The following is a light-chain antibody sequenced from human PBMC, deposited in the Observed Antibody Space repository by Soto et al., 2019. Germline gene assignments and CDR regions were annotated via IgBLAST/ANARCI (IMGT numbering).Light chain of an antibody. Sequence: EIVLTQSPATLSLSPGERATLSCRASQNVGSYLAWYQQKPGQAPRLLIYDASNRATGIPARFSGSGSGTDFTLPITSLEPEDFAVYYCQQRGNWPLTFCGGTKLEIK. CDR2: DAS. CDR3: QQRGNWPLT. J-gene: IGKJ4*01. V-gene: IGKV3-11*01. CDR1: QNVGSY.